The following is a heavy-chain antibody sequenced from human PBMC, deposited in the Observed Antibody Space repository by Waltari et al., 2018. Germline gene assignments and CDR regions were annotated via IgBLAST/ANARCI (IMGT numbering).Heavy chain of an antibody. V-gene: IGHV1-3*01. CDR1: GYTFTSYA. D-gene: IGHD1-26*01. J-gene: IGHJ3*02. Sequence: QVQLVQSGAEVKKPGASVKVSCKASGYTFTSYAMHWVRQAPGQRLEWMGWINAGNGKTKYSQKFQGRVTITRDTSASTAYMELSSLRSEDTAVYYCARAMGGVGADDDAFDIWGQGTMVTVSS. CDR3: ARAMGGVGADDDAFDI. CDR2: INAGNGKT.